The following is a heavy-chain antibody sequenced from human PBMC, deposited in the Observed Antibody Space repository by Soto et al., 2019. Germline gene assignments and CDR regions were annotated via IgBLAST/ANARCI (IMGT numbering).Heavy chain of an antibody. CDR1: GFTFSDYY. CDR3: ARCRWDYYDSSGRDAFDI. V-gene: IGHV3-11*06. Sequence: QVQLVESGGGLVKPGGSLRLSCAASGFTFSDYYMSWIRQAPGKGLEWVSYISSSSSYTNYADSVKGRFTISRDNAKNSLYLQMNSLRAEDTAVYYCARCRWDYYDSSGRDAFDIWGQGTMVTVSS. D-gene: IGHD3-22*01. J-gene: IGHJ3*02. CDR2: ISSSSSYT.